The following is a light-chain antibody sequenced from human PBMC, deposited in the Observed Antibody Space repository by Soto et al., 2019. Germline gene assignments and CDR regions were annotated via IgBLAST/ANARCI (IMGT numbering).Light chain of an antibody. CDR2: GAS. J-gene: IGKJ1*01. CDR1: QSVSSGY. Sequence: EIVLTQSPGTLSLSPGERATLSCRASQSVSSGYLAWYQQKPGQAPRLLIYGASTRATGIPNRFSGSGSGPDFTFTISRLEPEDFAVYYCQQYGSSPWTFGQGTKVELK. V-gene: IGKV3-20*01. CDR3: QQYGSSPWT.